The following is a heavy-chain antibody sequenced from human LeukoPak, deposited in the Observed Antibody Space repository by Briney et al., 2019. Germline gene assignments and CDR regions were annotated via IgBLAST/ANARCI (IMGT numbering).Heavy chain of an antibody. CDR3: ATYDFWSGYYRGNWFDP. Sequence: ASVEVSCKVSGYTLTELSMHWVRQAPGKGLEWMGGFDPEDGETIYAQKFQGRVTMTEDTSTDTAYMELSSLRSEDTAVYYCATYDFWSGYYRGNWFDPWGQGTLVTVSS. J-gene: IGHJ5*02. D-gene: IGHD3-3*01. CDR1: GYTLTELS. CDR2: FDPEDGET. V-gene: IGHV1-24*01.